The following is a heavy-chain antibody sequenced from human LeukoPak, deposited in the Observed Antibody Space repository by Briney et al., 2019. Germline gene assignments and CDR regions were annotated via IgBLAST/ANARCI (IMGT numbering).Heavy chain of an antibody. CDR3: ARHGAHYYGSGSYALDAFDI. Sequence: SETLSLTCTVSGGSISSYYWSWIRQPPGKGLEWIGYIYYSGSTNYNPSLKSRVTISVDTSKNQFSLKLNSVTAADTAVYYCARHGAHYYGSGSYALDAFDIWGQGTMVTVSS. CDR1: GGSISSYY. J-gene: IGHJ3*02. CDR2: IYYSGST. V-gene: IGHV4-59*08. D-gene: IGHD3-10*01.